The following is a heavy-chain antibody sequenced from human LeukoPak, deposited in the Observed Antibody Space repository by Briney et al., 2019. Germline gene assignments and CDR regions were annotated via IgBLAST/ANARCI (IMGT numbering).Heavy chain of an antibody. Sequence: GGSLRLSCEASEFTFSDCYMSWIRQAPGKGLEWISYISDSAIDTHYADSVKGRFTISRDNAKKLLVLEMKSLRSEDTAVYYCAAYYGSGSVNYYRGMDIWGQGTTVTVSS. CDR2: ISDSAIDT. CDR1: EFTFSDCY. J-gene: IGHJ6*02. V-gene: IGHV3-11*01. CDR3: AAYYGSGSVNYYRGMDI. D-gene: IGHD3-10*01.